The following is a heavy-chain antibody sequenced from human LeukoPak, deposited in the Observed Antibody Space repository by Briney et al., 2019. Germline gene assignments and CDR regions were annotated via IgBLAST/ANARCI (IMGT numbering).Heavy chain of an antibody. J-gene: IGHJ4*02. Sequence: GGSLRLSCAASGFTFSSYYMNWVRQAPGKGLEWVASIKEDGSGKYYVDSVKGRFTIPRDNAENSLYLQMNSLRAEDTAVYYCVRGGIGGAPRRGFVYWGQGTLVTVSS. D-gene: IGHD1-26*01. CDR3: VRGGIGGAPRRGFVY. V-gene: IGHV3-7*05. CDR1: GFTFSSYY. CDR2: IKEDGSGK.